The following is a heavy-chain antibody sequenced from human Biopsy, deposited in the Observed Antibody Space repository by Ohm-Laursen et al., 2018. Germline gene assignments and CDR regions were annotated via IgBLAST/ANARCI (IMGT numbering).Heavy chain of an antibody. J-gene: IGHJ5*01. D-gene: IGHD3-16*01. CDR3: ATELLTPGFWGPWLDS. CDR1: GATLSGYG. CDR2: ISASSSYI. V-gene: IGHV3-21*06. Sequence: SLRLSCSASGATLSGYGMNWVRQAPGKGLEWVSSISASSSYIHYADSVKGRFTVSRDNTKNSLYLQMNSLRAADTAIYYCATELLTPGFWGPWLDSWGQGTPVTVSS.